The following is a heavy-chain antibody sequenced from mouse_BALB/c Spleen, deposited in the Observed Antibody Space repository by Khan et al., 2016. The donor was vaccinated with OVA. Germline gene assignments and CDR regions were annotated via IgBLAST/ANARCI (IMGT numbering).Heavy chain of an antibody. V-gene: IGHV1S137*01. Sequence: QVQLQQSGPELVRPGVSVKISCKGSGYTFTDYAMYWVKQSHAKSLEWIGLISTYSGSTNYNQTFKGKVTMTVDKSSSAAYMVLARLTTEDSAVYYCARPAYDGYYDYWGQGTTLTVSS. D-gene: IGHD2-3*01. CDR2: ISTYSGST. CDR3: ARPAYDGYYDY. J-gene: IGHJ2*01. CDR1: GYTFTDYA.